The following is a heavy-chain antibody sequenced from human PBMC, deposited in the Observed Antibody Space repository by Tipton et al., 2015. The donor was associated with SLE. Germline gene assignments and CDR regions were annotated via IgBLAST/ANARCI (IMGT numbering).Heavy chain of an antibody. CDR2: IYYSGST. D-gene: IGHD6-13*01. CDR3: ARVERAARGFDY. V-gene: IGHV4-59*07. J-gene: IGHJ4*02. Sequence: TLSLTCAVYGGSFSGYYWSWIRQPPGKGLEWIGYIYYSGSTNYNPPLKSRVTISVDTSKNQFSLKLSSVTAADTAVYYCARVERAARGFDYWGQGTLVTVSS. CDR1: GGSFSGYY.